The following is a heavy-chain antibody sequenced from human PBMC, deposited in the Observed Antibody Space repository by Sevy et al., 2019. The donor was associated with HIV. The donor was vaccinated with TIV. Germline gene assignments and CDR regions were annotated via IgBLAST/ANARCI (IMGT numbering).Heavy chain of an antibody. CDR2: ISYDGSNK. J-gene: IGHJ3*02. CDR3: ASTMIVVVTKVGAFDI. Sequence: GGSLRLSCAASGFTFSSYAMHWVRQAPGKGLEWVAVISYDGSNKYYADSVKGRFTISRDNSKNTLYLQMNSLRAEDTAVYYCASTMIVVVTKVGAFDIWGQGTMVTVSS. V-gene: IGHV3-30-3*01. CDR1: GFTFSSYA. D-gene: IGHD3-22*01.